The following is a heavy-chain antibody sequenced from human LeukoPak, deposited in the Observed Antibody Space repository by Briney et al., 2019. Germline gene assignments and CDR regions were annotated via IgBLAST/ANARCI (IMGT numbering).Heavy chain of an antibody. CDR2: ISYDGSNK. CDR3: ARGSLSPYYDSSDFRYTLPDY. D-gene: IGHD3-22*01. J-gene: IGHJ4*02. Sequence: GGSLRLSCAASGFTFSSYAMRWVRQAPGKGLEWVAVISYDGSNKYYADSVKGRFTISRDNSKNTLYLQMNSLRAEDTAVYYCARGSLSPYYDSSDFRYTLPDYWGQGTLVTVSS. CDR1: GFTFSSYA. V-gene: IGHV3-30*04.